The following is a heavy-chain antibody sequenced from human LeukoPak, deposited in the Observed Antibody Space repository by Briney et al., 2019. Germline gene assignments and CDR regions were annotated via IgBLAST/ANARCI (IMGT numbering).Heavy chain of an antibody. CDR2: INHSGST. CDR3: ASRRFNYGCSTPFAY. J-gene: IGHJ4*02. D-gene: IGHD5-18*01. V-gene: IGHV4-34*01. Sequence: SETLSLTCAVYGGSFSGYYWNWIRQSPGKGLEWIGEINHSGSTKYNPSLKSRVTMSVDTSKNQFSLRLNSVTAADTAAYYCASRRFNYGCSTPFAYWGQGTLVTVSS. CDR1: GGSFSGYY.